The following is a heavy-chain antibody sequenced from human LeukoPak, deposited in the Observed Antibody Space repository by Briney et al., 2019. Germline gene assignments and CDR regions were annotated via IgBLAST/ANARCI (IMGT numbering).Heavy chain of an antibody. J-gene: IGHJ2*01. D-gene: IGHD4-23*01. V-gene: IGHV4-59*01. Sequence: SETLSLTCTVSGGSISSYYWSWIWQPPGKGLEWIGYIYYSGSTNYNPSLKSRVTISVDTSKNQFSLKLSSVTAADTAVYYCARNYGGKNWYFDLWGRGTLVTVSS. CDR3: ARNYGGKNWYFDL. CDR2: IYYSGST. CDR1: GGSISSYY.